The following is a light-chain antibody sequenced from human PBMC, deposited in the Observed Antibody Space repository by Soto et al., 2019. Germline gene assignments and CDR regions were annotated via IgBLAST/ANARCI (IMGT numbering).Light chain of an antibody. Sequence: ALQMTQSPSSLSASVGDRVTITCRASQGIRNDLGWYQQKPGKAPKLLIYAASSLQSGVPSRFSGSGSGTDFTLTISILQPEDFATYYCLQDYNYPLTFGGGTKVEIK. CDR2: AAS. J-gene: IGKJ4*01. CDR3: LQDYNYPLT. V-gene: IGKV1-6*01. CDR1: QGIRND.